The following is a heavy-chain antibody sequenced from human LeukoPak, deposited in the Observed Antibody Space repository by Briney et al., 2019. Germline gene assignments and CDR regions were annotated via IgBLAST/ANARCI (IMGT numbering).Heavy chain of an antibody. Sequence: GGSLRLSCAASGFTVSNKYMSWVRQAPGKGLEWVSIIYSGGSTYYADSVKGRFTISRDNAKNSLYPQMNSLRAEDTAVYYCARDLSRYSYGYGYWGQGTLVTVSS. D-gene: IGHD5-18*01. CDR1: GFTVSNKY. V-gene: IGHV3-53*01. J-gene: IGHJ4*02. CDR3: ARDLSRYSYGYGY. CDR2: IYSGGST.